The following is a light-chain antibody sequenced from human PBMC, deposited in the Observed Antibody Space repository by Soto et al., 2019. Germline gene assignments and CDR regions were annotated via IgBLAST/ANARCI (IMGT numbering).Light chain of an antibody. CDR3: CSYGRSVV. J-gene: IGLJ2*01. Sequence: QSALTQPASVSGSPGQSITISCTGISNDVGTYNLVSWYQHHPGKAPKLIIYEASKRPSGVPNRFSGSKSGNTASLTISGLHAEDEADHYCCSYGRSVVFGGGPKLTVL. CDR2: EAS. CDR1: SNDVGTYNL. V-gene: IGLV2-23*01.